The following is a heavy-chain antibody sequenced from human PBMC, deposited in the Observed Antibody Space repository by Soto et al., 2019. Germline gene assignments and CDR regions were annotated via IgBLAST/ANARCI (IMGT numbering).Heavy chain of an antibody. J-gene: IGHJ4*02. CDR2: IIPFFGTA. Sequence: SVKVSCKASGGTFSTFGISWVRQAPGQGLEWMGGIIPFFGTARYSQKFEDRITITADESTNTVYMDLRSLASEDTAIYYCAKSAPMDAGDKYYYDFWGQGALVTVSS. V-gene: IGHV1-69*13. D-gene: IGHD4-17*01. CDR1: GGTFSTFG. CDR3: AKSAPMDAGDKYYYDF.